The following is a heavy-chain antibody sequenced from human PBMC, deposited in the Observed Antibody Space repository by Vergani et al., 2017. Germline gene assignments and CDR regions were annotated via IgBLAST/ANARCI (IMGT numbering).Heavy chain of an antibody. CDR3: ARASITIFGVADDAFDI. V-gene: IGHV4-59*12. D-gene: IGHD3-3*01. CDR1: GGSISSYY. J-gene: IGHJ3*02. Sequence: QVQLQESGPGLVKPSETLSLTCTVSGGSISSYYWSWIRQPPGKGLEWIGEINHSGSTNYNPSLKSRVTISVDTSKNQFSLKLSSVTAADTAVYYCARASITIFGVADDAFDIWGQGTMVTVSS. CDR2: INHSGST.